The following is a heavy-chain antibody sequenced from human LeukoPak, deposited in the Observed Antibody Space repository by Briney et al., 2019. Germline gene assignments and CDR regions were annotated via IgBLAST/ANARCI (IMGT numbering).Heavy chain of an antibody. CDR2: IYYSGST. CDR3: AAAQLVNPGILDY. V-gene: IGHV4-31*03. Sequence: SETLSLTCTVSGGSISSGGYYWSWNRQHPGKGLEWIGYIYYSGSTYYNPSLKSRVTISVDTSKNQFSLKLSSVTAADTAVHYCAAAQLVNPGILDYWGQGTLVTVSS. D-gene: IGHD1-1*01. CDR1: GGSISSGGYY. J-gene: IGHJ4*02.